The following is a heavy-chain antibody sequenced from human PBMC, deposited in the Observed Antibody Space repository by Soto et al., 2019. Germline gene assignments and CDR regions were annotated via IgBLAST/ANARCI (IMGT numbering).Heavy chain of an antibody. CDR3: ARRAETNGWNGFGADKYYFDF. CDR1: GYTFTSYD. D-gene: IGHD1-1*01. CDR2: MNPNTGNS. Sequence: ASVKVSCKASGYTFTSYDIYWVRQATGQGLEWMGWMNPNTGNSGYAQKFQGRVTMTSDTSISTAHMELSSLRSEDTAVYYCARRAETNGWNGFGADKYYFDFWGQGTLVTVSS. J-gene: IGHJ4*02. V-gene: IGHV1-8*01.